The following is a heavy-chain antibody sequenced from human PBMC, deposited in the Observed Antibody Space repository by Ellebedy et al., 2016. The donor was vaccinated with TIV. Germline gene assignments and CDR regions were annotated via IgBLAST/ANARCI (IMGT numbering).Heavy chain of an antibody. CDR3: AKRGTSRNFDY. V-gene: IGHV3-48*01. J-gene: IGHJ4*02. D-gene: IGHD1-14*01. CDR2: ISGSSSAT. CDR1: GFTFNTNS. Sequence: PGGSLRLSCAASGFTFNTNSMDWVRQAPGKGRDGVSYISGSSSATAYADSVKGRFTISRDNAKNSLYLQMNSLRAEDTAVYYCAKRGTSRNFDYWGQGNLVTVSS.